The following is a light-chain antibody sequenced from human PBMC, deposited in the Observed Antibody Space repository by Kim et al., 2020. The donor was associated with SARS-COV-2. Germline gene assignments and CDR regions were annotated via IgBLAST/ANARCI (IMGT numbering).Light chain of an antibody. J-gene: IGLJ3*02. CDR1: SSDVGAYNY. CDR2: DVS. V-gene: IGLV2-14*01. Sequence: QSALTQPASVSGSPGQSITISCTGTSSDVGAYNYVPWYQQHPGKAPKVMIYDVSQRPSGVSDRFSASKSGNTASLLISGLQAEDEADYYCSSYTSSTTWVFGGGTQLTVL. CDR3: SSYTSSTTWV.